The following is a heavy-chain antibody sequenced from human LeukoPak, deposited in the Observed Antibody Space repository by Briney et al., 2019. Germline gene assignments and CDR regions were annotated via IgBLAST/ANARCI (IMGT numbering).Heavy chain of an antibody. CDR3: ARDQGGTDSSWYGWFDP. V-gene: IGHV1-24*01. CDR1: GYTLTELS. CDR2: FDTEDGET. J-gene: IGHJ5*02. D-gene: IGHD6-13*01. Sequence: ASVKVSCKVSGYTLTELSMHWVRQAPGKGLEWMGGFDTEDGETIYAQKFQGRVTMTEDTSTDTAYMELSSLRSEDTAVYYCARDQGGTDSSWYGWFDPWGQGTLVTVSS.